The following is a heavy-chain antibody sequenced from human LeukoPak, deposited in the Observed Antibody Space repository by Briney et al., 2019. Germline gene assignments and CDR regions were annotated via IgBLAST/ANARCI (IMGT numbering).Heavy chain of an antibody. V-gene: IGHV3-43*01. J-gene: IGHJ3*01. CDR3: GKGARRCIGCDGFDL. CDR1: GFTFDNHT. Sequence: GGSLRLSCAASGFTFDNHTMHWVRQPPGKGLEWVSVIGWDHNTKYYADSVKGRFTIPRDNSKTTLYLQMNSLRTEDTAVYYCGKGARRCIGCDGFDLLGQGTMVTVSS. D-gene: IGHD4-17*01. CDR2: IGWDHNTK.